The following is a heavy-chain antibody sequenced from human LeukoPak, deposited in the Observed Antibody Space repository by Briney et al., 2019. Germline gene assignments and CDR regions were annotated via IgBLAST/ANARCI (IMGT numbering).Heavy chain of an antibody. J-gene: IGHJ6*02. CDR1: GFTFSSYA. D-gene: IGHD6-13*01. V-gene: IGHV3-64*04. CDR3: ARDGIAAAGYYYGMDV. Sequence: GGSLRLSCSASGFTFSSYAMHWVRQAPGKGLEYVSAISSNGGSTYYADSVKGRFTISRDNSKNTLYLQMNSLRAEDTAVYYCARDGIAAAGYYYGMDVWGQGTTVTVSS. CDR2: ISSNGGST.